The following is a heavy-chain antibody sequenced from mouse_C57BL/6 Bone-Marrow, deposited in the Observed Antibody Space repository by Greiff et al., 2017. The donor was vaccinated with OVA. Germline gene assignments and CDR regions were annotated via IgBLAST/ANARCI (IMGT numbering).Heavy chain of an antibody. J-gene: IGHJ3*01. CDR1: GYTFTSYG. V-gene: IGHV1-81*01. CDR3: ARAYYSNFAWFAY. Sequence: VQVVESGAELARPGASVKLSCKASGYTFTSYGISWVKQRTGQGLEWIGEIYPRSGNTYYNEKFKGKATLTADKSSSTAYMELRSLTSEDSAVYFCARAYYSNFAWFAYWGQGTLVTVSA. CDR2: IYPRSGNT. D-gene: IGHD2-5*01.